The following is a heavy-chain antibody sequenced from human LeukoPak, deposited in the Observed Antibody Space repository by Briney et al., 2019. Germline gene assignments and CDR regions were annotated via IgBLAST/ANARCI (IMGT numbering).Heavy chain of an antibody. V-gene: IGHV1-8*02. Sequence: ASVKVSCKASGYTFTSYDINWVRQATGQGLEWMGWMNPNSGNTGYAQKFQGRVTMTEGTSTDTAYMELSSLRSEDTAVYYCATLMIAAFDYWGQGTLVTVSS. CDR3: ATLMIAAFDY. CDR1: GYTFTSYD. J-gene: IGHJ4*02. D-gene: IGHD6-13*01. CDR2: MNPNSGNT.